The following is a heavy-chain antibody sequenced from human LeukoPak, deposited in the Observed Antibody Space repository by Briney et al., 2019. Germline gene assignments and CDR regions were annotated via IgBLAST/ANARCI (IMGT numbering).Heavy chain of an antibody. J-gene: IGHJ4*02. CDR2: IKQDGSEK. V-gene: IGHV3-7*01. Sequence: GGSLRLSCAASGFTFSSYWMSLVRQAPGKGLEWVVNIKQDGSEKYYVDSVKGRFTISRDNAKNSLYLQMNSLRAEDTAVYYCAREEDTAMVKYDYWGQGTLVTVSS. CDR3: AREEDTAMVKYDY. D-gene: IGHD5-18*01. CDR1: GFTFSSYW.